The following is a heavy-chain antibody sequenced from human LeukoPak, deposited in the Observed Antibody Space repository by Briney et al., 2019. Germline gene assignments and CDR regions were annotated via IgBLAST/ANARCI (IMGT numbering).Heavy chain of an antibody. Sequence: SETLSLTCTVSGGSISSYFWSWIRQPPGKGLEWIGFIYYSGNTNYNPSLKSRVTISLDTSKNQFSLKLSSVTAADTAVYYCARHGGVVRGEGSDAFDIWGQGTMVTVSS. D-gene: IGHD3-10*01. V-gene: IGHV4-59*08. J-gene: IGHJ3*02. CDR2: IYYSGNT. CDR1: GGSISSYF. CDR3: ARHGGVVRGEGSDAFDI.